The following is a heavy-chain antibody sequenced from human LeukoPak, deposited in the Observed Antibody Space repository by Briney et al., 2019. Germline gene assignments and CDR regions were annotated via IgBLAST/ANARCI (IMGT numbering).Heavy chain of an antibody. J-gene: IGHJ4*02. CDR3: ARGRLAARQYYFDY. V-gene: IGHV4-31*03. CDR1: GGSISSGGYY. D-gene: IGHD6-6*01. Sequence: PSETLSLTCTVSGGSISSGGYYWSWIRQHPGKGLEWIGYIYYSGSTYYNPSLKSRVTISVDTSKNQFSVKLSSVTAADTAVYYCARGRLAARQYYFDYWGQGTLVTVSS. CDR2: IYYSGST.